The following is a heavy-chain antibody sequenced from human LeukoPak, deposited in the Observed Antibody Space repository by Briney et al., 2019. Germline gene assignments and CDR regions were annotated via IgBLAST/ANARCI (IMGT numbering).Heavy chain of an antibody. V-gene: IGHV4-59*08. CDR3: ARHWETSSWYVDY. J-gene: IGHJ4*02. Sequence: SETLSLSCTVSGGSITYYYWSWIRQPPGKGLEWIGYIYYSGSTNYNPSLKTRVTISVDTSKNQFSLKLSSVTAADTAVYYCARHWETSSWYVDYWGQGTLVTVSS. D-gene: IGHD6-13*01. CDR1: GGSITYYY. CDR2: IYYSGST.